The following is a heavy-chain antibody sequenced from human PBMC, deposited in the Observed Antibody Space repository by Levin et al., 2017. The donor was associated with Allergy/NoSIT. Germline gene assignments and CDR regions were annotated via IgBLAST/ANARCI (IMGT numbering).Heavy chain of an antibody. V-gene: IGHV3-7*03. Sequence: GESLKISCAASGFTFSSYWMSWVRQAPGKGLEWVANIKQDGSEKYYVDSVKGRFTISRDNAKNSLYLQMNSLRAEDTAVYYCARDRHCSGGSCYSAWFDPWGQGTLVTVSS. J-gene: IGHJ5*02. CDR3: ARDRHCSGGSCYSAWFDP. D-gene: IGHD2-15*01. CDR2: IKQDGSEK. CDR1: GFTFSSYW.